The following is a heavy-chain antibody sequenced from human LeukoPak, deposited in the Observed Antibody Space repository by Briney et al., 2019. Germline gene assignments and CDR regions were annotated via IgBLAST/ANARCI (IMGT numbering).Heavy chain of an antibody. D-gene: IGHD5-12*01. CDR3: AKDGGYSGYMDY. Sequence: SCKASGYTFTGYYMHWVRQAPGKGLEWVAVISYDGSNKYYADSVKGRFTISRDNSKNTLYLQMNSLRAEDTAVYYCAKDGGYSGYMDYWGQGTLVTVSS. J-gene: IGHJ4*02. CDR2: ISYDGSNK. V-gene: IGHV3-30*18. CDR1: GYTFTGYY.